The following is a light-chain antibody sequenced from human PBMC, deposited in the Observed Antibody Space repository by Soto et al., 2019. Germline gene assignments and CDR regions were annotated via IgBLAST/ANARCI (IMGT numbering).Light chain of an antibody. CDR3: QKYGGPPYT. CDR1: RNVGASY. V-gene: IGKV3-20*01. Sequence: EIVLTQSPGTLSLSPAERAALSCRASRNVGASYIAWYQQKPGQAPRLLMYGASRRATGIADSFSGSGSGTDFTLTITSLEPEDFAVYYCQKYGGPPYTFGQGTKLEI. CDR2: GAS. J-gene: IGKJ2*01.